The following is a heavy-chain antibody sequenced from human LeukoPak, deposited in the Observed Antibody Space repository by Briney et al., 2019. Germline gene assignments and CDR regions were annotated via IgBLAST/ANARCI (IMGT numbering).Heavy chain of an antibody. CDR2: ISGSGGST. V-gene: IGHV3-23*01. D-gene: IGHD3-10*01. CDR3: AKDLWFGESQSYYFDY. Sequence: GGTLRLSCAASGFTFSSYGMSWVRQAPGKGLEWVSAISGSGGSTYYADSVKGRFTISRDNSKNTLYLQMNSLRAEDTAVYYCAKDLWFGESQSYYFDYWGQGTLVTVSS. CDR1: GFTFSSYG. J-gene: IGHJ4*02.